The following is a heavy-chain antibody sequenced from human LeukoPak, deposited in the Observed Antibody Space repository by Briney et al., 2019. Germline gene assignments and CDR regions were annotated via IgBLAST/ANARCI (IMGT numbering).Heavy chain of an antibody. CDR2: IIPILGIA. D-gene: IGHD1-26*01. CDR1: GGTFSSYA. V-gene: IGHV1-69*04. CDR3: ATDDDVVGATRY. Sequence: SVKVSCKASGGTFSSYAISWVRQAPGQGLEWMGRIIPILGIANYAQKFQGRVTITADKSTSTAYMELSSLRSEDTAVYYCATDDDVVGATRYWGQGTLVTVSS. J-gene: IGHJ4*02.